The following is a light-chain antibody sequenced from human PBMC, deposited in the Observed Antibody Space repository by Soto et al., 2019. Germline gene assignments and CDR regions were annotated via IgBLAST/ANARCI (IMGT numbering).Light chain of an antibody. V-gene: IGKV1-33*01. Sequence: DIQMTQSPSSLSASVGDRVTIACRSSHDVSRNLNWLQQKRGEAPKLLICDAAHLERVVPSKFNRSGSGTDFILTISSLQPEDVATYYCQQYSSMLSFGGGT. J-gene: IGKJ4*01. CDR1: HDVSRN. CDR3: QQYSSMLS. CDR2: DAA.